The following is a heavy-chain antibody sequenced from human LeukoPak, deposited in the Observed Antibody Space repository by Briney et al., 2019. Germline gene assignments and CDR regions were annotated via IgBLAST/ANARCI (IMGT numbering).Heavy chain of an antibody. CDR2: INHSGST. J-gene: IGHJ4*02. CDR3: ARGRGWVVTAIPGFDY. CDR1: GGSISSGDYY. Sequence: SETLSLTCTVSGGSISSGDYYWSWIRQPPGKGLEWIGEINHSGSTNYNPSLKSRVTISVDTSKNQFSLKLSSVTAADTAVYYCARGRGWVVTAIPGFDYWGQGTLVTVSS. V-gene: IGHV4-39*07. D-gene: IGHD2-21*02.